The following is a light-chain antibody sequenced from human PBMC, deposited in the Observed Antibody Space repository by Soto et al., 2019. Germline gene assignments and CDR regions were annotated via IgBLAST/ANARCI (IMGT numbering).Light chain of an antibody. Sequence: QSVLTQPASVSGSPGQSITISCTGTGSDVGGYNYVSWYQQYPGKAPKLMIYDVSNRPAGVSNRFSGSRSGNTAALIIFGLQAEDEAEYYCCSYTSSSTYVFGTGTKVTVL. V-gene: IGLV2-14*01. J-gene: IGLJ1*01. CDR2: DVS. CDR3: CSYTSSSTYV. CDR1: GSDVGGYNY.